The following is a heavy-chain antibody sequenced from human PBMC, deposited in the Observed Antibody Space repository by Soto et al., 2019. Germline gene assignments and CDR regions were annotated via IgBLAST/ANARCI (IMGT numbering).Heavy chain of an antibody. D-gene: IGHD3-16*01. CDR2: INPKSDGT. CDR1: GDTFTANY. CDR3: ARDRATGGGGAGFDY. J-gene: IGHJ4*02. V-gene: IGHV1-2*02. Sequence: QVQLVQSGAEVKKPGASVKVSCKASGDTFTANYIHWVRQAPGQGFEWMGWINPKSDGTKYPQKFQGRVTMTRDTSLSTVYMTLTRLTSEDTAVDYCARDRATGGGGAGFDYWGQGTLVTVSS.